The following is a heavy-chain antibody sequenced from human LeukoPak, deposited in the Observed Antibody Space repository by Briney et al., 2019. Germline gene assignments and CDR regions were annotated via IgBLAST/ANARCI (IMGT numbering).Heavy chain of an antibody. V-gene: IGHV3-66*04. J-gene: IGHJ3*02. CDR3: ARHYGGDPGAFDI. CDR2: IYTDGTT. CDR1: GFFLSGYG. Sequence: GGSLRLSCAASGFFLSGYGMSWVRQAPGKGREWVSAIYTDGTTHFADYGKGRVTISRDNCKNTLYLQMSSLRAEDSAVYYRARHYGGDPGAFDIWGQGTLVTVSS. D-gene: IGHD2-21*02.